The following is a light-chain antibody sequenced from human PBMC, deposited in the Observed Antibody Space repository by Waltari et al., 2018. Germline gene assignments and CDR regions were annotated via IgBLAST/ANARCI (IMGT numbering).Light chain of an antibody. Sequence: QSALTQPASVSGSPGQSITISCTGTSSDVGSYNYVSWYQQHPGKAPKLMIYDVSYRPSGVSNRFSGSKSGNTASLTISGLQAEDEADYYCSSYITTNTLELCGGGTSLTVL. CDR3: SSYITTNTLEL. J-gene: IGLJ2*01. CDR2: DVS. CDR1: SSDVGSYNY. V-gene: IGLV2-14*03.